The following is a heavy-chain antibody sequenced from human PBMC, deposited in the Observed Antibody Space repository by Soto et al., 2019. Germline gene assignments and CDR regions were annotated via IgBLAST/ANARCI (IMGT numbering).Heavy chain of an antibody. CDR1: GYIFTNYL. CDR2: IYPGDSDT. V-gene: IGHV5-51*01. CDR3: PRHTYGDYEAMYV. D-gene: IGHD4-17*01. J-gene: IGHJ6*02. Sequence: XESLTTSWQGSGYIFTNYLLVLVRQLPGKGLEWMGIIYPGDSDTRYSPSFQGQVTISADWSISNAYLQWSSLKASDTAMYYCPRHTYGDYEAMYVWGQGTTVTVSS.